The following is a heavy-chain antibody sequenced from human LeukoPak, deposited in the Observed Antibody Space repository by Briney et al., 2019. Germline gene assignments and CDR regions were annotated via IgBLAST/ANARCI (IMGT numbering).Heavy chain of an antibody. J-gene: IGHJ4*02. CDR3: ARDYYDSSGYYYSDY. CDR2: INAGNGNT. D-gene: IGHD3-22*01. CDR1: GYTFTSYA. V-gene: IGHV1-3*01. Sequence: ASVKVSCKASGYTFTSYAMHWVRQAPGQRLEWMGWINAGNGNTKYSQKFQGRVTITRDTSASTAYMELSSLRSEDTAVYYCARDYYDSSGYYYSDYWGQGTLVTVSS.